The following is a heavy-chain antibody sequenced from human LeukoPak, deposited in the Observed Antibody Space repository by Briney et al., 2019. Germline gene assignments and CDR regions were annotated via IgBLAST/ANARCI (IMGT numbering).Heavy chain of an antibody. D-gene: IGHD3-22*01. V-gene: IGHV3-53*01. CDR3: ARDGFSSGYPYDAFDI. J-gene: IGHJ3*02. CDR2: IYSGGST. CDR1: GFTVSSNY. Sequence: GGSLTLSCAASGFTVSSNYMSWVRPAPGKGLEWVSVIYSGGSTYYADSVKGRFTISRDNSKNTLYLQMNSLRAEDTAVYYCARDGFSSGYPYDAFDIWGQGTMVTVSS.